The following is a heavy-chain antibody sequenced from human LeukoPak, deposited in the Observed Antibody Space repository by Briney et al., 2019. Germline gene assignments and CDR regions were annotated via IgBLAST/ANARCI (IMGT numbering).Heavy chain of an antibody. CDR1: GFTFRSYA. J-gene: IGHJ4*02. V-gene: IGHV3-21*06. D-gene: IGHD6-19*01. CDR3: ARDYSSGWFGKGAY. Sequence: GGSLRLSCSGSGFTFRSYAMTWVRQAPGKGLEWVSSIDGDGTLKYYADSLKGRFTISRDNANNSVYLQMNSLTADDSGLYFCARDYSSGWFGKGAYWGQGTRVLVSS. CDR2: IDGDGTLK.